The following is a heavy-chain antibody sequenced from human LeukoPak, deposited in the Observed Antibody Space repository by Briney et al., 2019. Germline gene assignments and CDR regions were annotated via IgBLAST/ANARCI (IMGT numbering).Heavy chain of an antibody. CDR3: GSTCYDVWSGYSHHYYCYYGMVG. CDR2: ISNDGSNK. CDR1: GFTFSSYG. V-gene: IGHV3-30*03. D-gene: IGHD3-3*01. Sequence: GRSLRLSCAASGFTFSSYGMHWVRQAPGKGLGWVAVISNDGSNKYYAASVKGRFTFSRDNSNNTLYLQMNSLRAEDTPVDYCGSTCYDVWSGYSHHYYCYYGMVGWGQGTTVAVSS. J-gene: IGHJ6*01.